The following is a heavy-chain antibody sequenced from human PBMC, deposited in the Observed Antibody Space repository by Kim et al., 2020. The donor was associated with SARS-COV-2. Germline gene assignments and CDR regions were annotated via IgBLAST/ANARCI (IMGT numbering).Heavy chain of an antibody. CDR3: ARVFTHDAFDI. J-gene: IGHJ3*02. V-gene: IGHV3-21*06. Sequence: YADSVKGRFTITRENAKNSLYLQMNSLRAEDTAVYYCARVFTHDAFDIWGQGTVVTVSS.